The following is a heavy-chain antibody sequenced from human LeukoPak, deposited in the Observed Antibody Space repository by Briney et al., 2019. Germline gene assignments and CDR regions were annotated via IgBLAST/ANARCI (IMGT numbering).Heavy chain of an antibody. V-gene: IGHV3-33*01. CDR2: IWYDGSNK. J-gene: IGHJ3*02. D-gene: IGHD3-22*01. CDR1: GFTFSSYG. CDR3: ASLYYYDSSGSVDAFDI. Sequence: GRSLRLSCAASGFTFSSYGMHWVRQAPGKGLEWVAVIWYDGSNKYYADSVKGRSTISRDNSKNTLYLQMNSLRAEDTAVYYCASLYYYDSSGSVDAFDIWGQGTMVTVSS.